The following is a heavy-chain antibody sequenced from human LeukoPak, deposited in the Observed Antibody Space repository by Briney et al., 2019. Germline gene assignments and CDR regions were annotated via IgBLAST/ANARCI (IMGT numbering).Heavy chain of an antibody. CDR3: ARSWVPPFDI. CDR1: GFTFSDYY. CDR2: ISSGSGSTI. V-gene: IGHV3-11*04. D-gene: IGHD1-1*01. Sequence: GGSLRLSCAASGFTFSDYYMSWIRQAPGKGLEWVSYISSGSGSTIYYADSVKGRFTISRDNAKNSLYLQMNSLRAEDTAVYYCARSWVPPFDIWGQGTMFTVSS. J-gene: IGHJ3*02.